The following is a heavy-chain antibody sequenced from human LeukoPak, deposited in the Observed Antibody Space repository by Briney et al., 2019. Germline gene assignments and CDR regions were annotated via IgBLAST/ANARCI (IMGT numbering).Heavy chain of an antibody. Sequence: SETLSLTCTVSGGSISSGGYYWSWIRQPPGKGLEWIGEIYHSGGTNYNPSLKSRVTISVDKSKNQFSLKLSSVTAADTAVYYCARSLIAAAGTSKGDYWGQGTLVTVSS. V-gene: IGHV4-39*07. CDR1: GGSISSGGYY. J-gene: IGHJ4*02. CDR2: IYHSGGT. CDR3: ARSLIAAAGTSKGDY. D-gene: IGHD6-13*01.